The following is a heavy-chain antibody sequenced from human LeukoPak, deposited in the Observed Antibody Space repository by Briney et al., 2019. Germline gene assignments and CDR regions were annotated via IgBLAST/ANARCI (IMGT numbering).Heavy chain of an antibody. CDR1: GYTFTVYY. CDR2: INPNSGGT. J-gene: IGHJ4*02. D-gene: IGHD5-18*01. CDR3: ARAVLRYSYGLVSY. V-gene: IGHV1-2*02. Sequence: ASVTVSCKASGYTFTVYYMHWVRQAPGQGLEWMGWINPNSGGTNYAQKFQGRVAMTRDTSISTAYMELSRLRSDDTAVYYCARAVLRYSYGLVSYWGQGTLVTVSS.